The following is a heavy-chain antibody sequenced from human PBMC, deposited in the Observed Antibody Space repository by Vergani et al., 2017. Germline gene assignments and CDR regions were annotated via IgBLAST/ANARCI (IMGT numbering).Heavy chain of an antibody. CDR1: GFTFSSYA. CDR3: AKEGCSSTSCYPLDI. Sequence: EVQLLESGGGLVQPGGSLRLSCAASGFTFSSYAMSWVRQAPGKGLEWVSVIYSGGSSTYYADSVKGRFTISRDNSKNTLYLQMNSLRAEDTAVYYCAKEGCSSTSCYPLDIWGQGTMVTVSS. CDR2: IYSGGSST. J-gene: IGHJ3*02. D-gene: IGHD2-2*01. V-gene: IGHV3-23*03.